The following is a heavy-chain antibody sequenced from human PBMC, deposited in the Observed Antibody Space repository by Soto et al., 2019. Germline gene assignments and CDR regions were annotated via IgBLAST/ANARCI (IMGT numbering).Heavy chain of an antibody. Sequence: QVQLVQSGADVKKPGSSVKVACQDSGVTVSSETLGWVRQAPGQGLEWVGGIIPLFGTASYAQKFQGRVTITADESTSTVYMELSSLRSDDTAVYFCATELGENPASPFDAWGQGTLVTVSS. CDR3: ATELGENPASPFDA. J-gene: IGHJ4*02. CDR2: IIPLFGTA. D-gene: IGHD3-10*01. CDR1: GVTVSSET. V-gene: IGHV1-69*01.